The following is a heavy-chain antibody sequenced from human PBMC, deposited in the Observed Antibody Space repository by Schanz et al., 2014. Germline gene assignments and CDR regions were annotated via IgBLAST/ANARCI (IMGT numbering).Heavy chain of an antibody. D-gene: IGHD6-19*01. Sequence: EVQLVESGGGLVQPGGSLRLSCAGSGFAFSSNWMNWVRQAPGKGLVWVSRTSNDGSFTTFADSVKGRFTISRDNAKNTLYLQMNSLRAEDTAVYYCAKDLISGWSGFDYWGQGTLVTVSS. CDR1: GFAFSSNW. CDR3: AKDLISGWSGFDY. V-gene: IGHV3-74*01. J-gene: IGHJ4*02. CDR2: TSNDGSFT.